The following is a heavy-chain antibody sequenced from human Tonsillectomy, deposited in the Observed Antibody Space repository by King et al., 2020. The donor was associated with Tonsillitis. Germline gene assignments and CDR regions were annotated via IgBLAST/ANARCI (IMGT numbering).Heavy chain of an antibody. V-gene: IGHV1-2*02. Sequence: QLVQSGAEVKKPGASVKVSCKASGYTFTGYHMHWVRQARGQGLEWMGWISPKSGGTNYAQMFQGRVTMTRETSITTAYMELSGLRSDDTAVYYCAKIGTAYGAFDIWGQGTMVTVSS. CDR2: ISPKSGGT. CDR1: GYTFTGYH. J-gene: IGHJ3*02. CDR3: AKIGTAYGAFDI. D-gene: IGHD3-10*01.